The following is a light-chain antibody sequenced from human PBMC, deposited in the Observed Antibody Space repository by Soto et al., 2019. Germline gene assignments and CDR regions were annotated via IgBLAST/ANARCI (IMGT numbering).Light chain of an antibody. Sequence: DIQMTQSPSSLSASVGDRVTITCRASQSISTYLNWYQQKPGKAPDLLIYGASSLQSGVPTRFSGSGSETHFTLTISRLQPEDFATYYCQQSSKFTLTFGGGTKVEIK. J-gene: IGKJ4*01. CDR2: GAS. V-gene: IGKV1-39*01. CDR3: QQSSKFTLT. CDR1: QSISTY.